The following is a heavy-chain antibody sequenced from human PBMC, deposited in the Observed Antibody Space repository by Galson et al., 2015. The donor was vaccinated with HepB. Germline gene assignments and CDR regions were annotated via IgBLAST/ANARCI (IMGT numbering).Heavy chain of an antibody. J-gene: IGHJ5*02. Sequence: ETLSLTCAVSGYSISSGYYWGWIRQPPGKGLEWIGSIYHSGSTYYNPSLKSRVTISVDTSKNQFSLKLSSVTAADTAVYYCARDRIGEDWFDPWGQGTLVTVSS. CDR3: ARDRIGEDWFDP. V-gene: IGHV4-38-2*02. D-gene: IGHD3-10*01. CDR1: GYSISSGYY. CDR2: IYHSGST.